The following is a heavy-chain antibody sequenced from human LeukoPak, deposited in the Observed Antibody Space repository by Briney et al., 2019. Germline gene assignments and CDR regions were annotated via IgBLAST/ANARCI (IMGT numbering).Heavy chain of an antibody. D-gene: IGHD4-17*01. J-gene: IGHJ4*02. Sequence: PGGSLRLSCVASDFTFSNYWMSWVRQAPGKGLEWVGNLKQDGSEIYYLDSVKGRFTISRDNTKNSLYLQMNSLGAEDTAVYYCATIEAVRFHYWGQGTLVTVSS. CDR1: DFTFSNYW. CDR3: ATIEAVRFHY. CDR2: LKQDGSEI. V-gene: IGHV3-7*01.